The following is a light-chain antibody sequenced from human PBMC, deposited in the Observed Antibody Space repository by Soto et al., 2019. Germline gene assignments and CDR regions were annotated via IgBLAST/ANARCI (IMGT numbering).Light chain of an antibody. CDR2: SNN. V-gene: IGLV1-44*01. CDR3: AAWDDSLNGWV. Sequence: QSVLTQPPSASGTPGQRVTISCSGSSSNIGSNPGNWYQQLPGTAPKLLTYSNNQRPSGVPDRFSGSKSGTSASLAISGLQSEDEADYYCAAWDDSLNGWVFGGGTKVTVL. CDR1: SSNIGSNP. J-gene: IGLJ3*02.